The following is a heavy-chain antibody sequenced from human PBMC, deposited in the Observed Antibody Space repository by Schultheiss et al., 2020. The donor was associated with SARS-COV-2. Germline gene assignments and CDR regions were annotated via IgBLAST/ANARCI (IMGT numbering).Heavy chain of an antibody. D-gene: IGHD3-22*01. J-gene: IGHJ4*02. CDR1: GGSFSGYY. Sequence: SETLSLTCAVYGGSFSGYYWSWIRQPPGKGLEWIGEINHSGSTNYNPSLKSRVTISVDTSKNQFSLKLSSVTAADTAVYYCARDQGYYYDSSGYYGGFDYWGQGTLVTVSS. CDR2: INHSGST. CDR3: ARDQGYYYDSSGYYGGFDY. V-gene: IGHV4-34*01.